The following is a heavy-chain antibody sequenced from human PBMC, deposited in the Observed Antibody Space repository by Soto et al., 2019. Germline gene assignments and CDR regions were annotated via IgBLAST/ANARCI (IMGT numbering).Heavy chain of an antibody. D-gene: IGHD3-22*01. V-gene: IGHV4-38-2*01. CDR1: GDSISRGYH. Sequence: SETLSLTCAVSGDSISRGYHWAWIRQPPGKGLEWVASIYHTGTTYYNPSLTSRVTISVDTSKNQFSLKLSSVTAADTAVYYCARVRSNSDYYYDSSGLDAFDIWGQGTMVTVSS. J-gene: IGHJ3*02. CDR3: ARVRSNSDYYYDSSGLDAFDI. CDR2: IYHTGTT.